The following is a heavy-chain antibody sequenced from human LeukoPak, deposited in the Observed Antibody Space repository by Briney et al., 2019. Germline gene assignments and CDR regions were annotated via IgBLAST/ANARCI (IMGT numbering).Heavy chain of an antibody. V-gene: IGHV3-23*01. Sequence: GGSLRLSCAASGFTFSSYAMSWVRQAPGKGLEWVSIISGSGSSTYYADSVKGRFTISRDNSKNSLYLQMNSLRAEDTAVYYCAKGPYRTTVTTSLDYWGQGTLVTVSS. CDR1: GFTFSSYA. CDR3: AKGPYRTTVTTSLDY. J-gene: IGHJ4*02. D-gene: IGHD4-11*01. CDR2: ISGSGSST.